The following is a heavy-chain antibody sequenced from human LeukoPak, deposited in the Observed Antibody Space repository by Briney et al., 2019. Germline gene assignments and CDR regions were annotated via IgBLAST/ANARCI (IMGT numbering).Heavy chain of an antibody. J-gene: IGHJ6*03. Sequence: ASVKVSCKASGYTFTSYYMHWVRQAPGQGLEWMGIINPSGGSTSYAQKFQGRVTMTRDTSTSTVYMELSSLRSEDTAVYYCAREASTARGYYYYYMDVWGKGTTVTVSS. CDR3: AREASTARGYYYYYMDV. CDR1: GYTFTSYY. D-gene: IGHD5-18*01. V-gene: IGHV1-46*01. CDR2: INPSGGST.